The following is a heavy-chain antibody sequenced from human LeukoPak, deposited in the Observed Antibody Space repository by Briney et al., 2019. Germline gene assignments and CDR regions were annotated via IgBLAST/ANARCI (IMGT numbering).Heavy chain of an antibody. Sequence: GGSLRLSCAASGFTFSSYAIHWVRQAPGKGLEWVAGVSYVGTDKYYADSVKGRFSISRDNSKNTLFLQMNSLKPEDTAVFYCARVGHILGAKLDYWGQGTLVTVSS. J-gene: IGHJ4*02. CDR2: VSYVGTDK. V-gene: IGHV3-30*04. CDR1: GFTFSSYA. D-gene: IGHD1-26*01. CDR3: ARVGHILGAKLDY.